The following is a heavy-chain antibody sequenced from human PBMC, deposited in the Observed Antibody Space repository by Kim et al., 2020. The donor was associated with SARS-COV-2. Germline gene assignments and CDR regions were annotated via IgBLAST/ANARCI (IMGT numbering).Heavy chain of an antibody. CDR2: IYYSGST. D-gene: IGHD1-26*01. Sequence: SETLSLTCTVSGGSISSSSYYWGWIRQPPGKGLEWIGSIYYSGSTYYNPSLKSRVTISVDTSKNQFSLKLSSVTAADTAVYYCARGDRWLLIDYWGQGTLVTVSS. V-gene: IGHV4-39*01. CDR1: GGSISSSSYY. CDR3: ARGDRWLLIDY. J-gene: IGHJ4*02.